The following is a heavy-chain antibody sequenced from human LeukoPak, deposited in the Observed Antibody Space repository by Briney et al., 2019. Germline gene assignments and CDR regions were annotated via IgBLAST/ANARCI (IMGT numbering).Heavy chain of an antibody. V-gene: IGHV3-23*01. CDR3: AKSLLTTATGTGRAFDI. Sequence: GGSLRLSCEAAGFSFRDYPMGWVRRASGKRLEWVSGISAGADIIFYADPVKGRFTISRDNSKNTLYLQMNSLRAEDSAEYYCAKSLLTTATGTGRAFDIWGQGTMVTVSA. CDR2: ISAGADII. J-gene: IGHJ3*02. D-gene: IGHD1-1*01. CDR1: GFSFRDYP.